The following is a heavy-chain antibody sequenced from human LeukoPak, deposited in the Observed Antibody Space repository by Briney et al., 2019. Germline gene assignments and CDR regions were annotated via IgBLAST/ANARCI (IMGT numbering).Heavy chain of an antibody. CDR3: ARSLSDFYPNWFDP. Sequence: GASVKVSCKASGYTFTSSAMSWVRQAPGQRLEWMGWINAGNGNTKYSQEFQGRVTISRDTSASTVYMELSSLRSEDVAVYYCARSLSDFYPNWFDPWGQGTLVTVSS. J-gene: IGHJ5*02. D-gene: IGHD2-21*01. CDR1: GYTFTSSA. CDR2: INAGNGNT. V-gene: IGHV1-3*03.